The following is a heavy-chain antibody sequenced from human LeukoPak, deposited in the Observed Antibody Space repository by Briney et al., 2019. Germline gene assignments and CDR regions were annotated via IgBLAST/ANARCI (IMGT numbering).Heavy chain of an antibody. D-gene: IGHD6-19*01. CDR3: ARDREGGIAVAGIFDY. CDR2: LKQDGSEK. V-gene: IGHV3-7*01. J-gene: IGHJ4*02. CDR1: GFTFSSCW. Sequence: GGSLRLSCAASGFTFSSCWMSWVRQAPGKGLEWVANLKQDGSEKYYVDSVKGRFTISRDNAKNSLYLQMNSLRAEDTAVYYCARDREGGIAVAGIFDYWGQGTLVTVSS.